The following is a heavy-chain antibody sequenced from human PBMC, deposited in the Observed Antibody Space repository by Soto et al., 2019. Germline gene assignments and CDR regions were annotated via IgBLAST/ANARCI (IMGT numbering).Heavy chain of an antibody. Sequence: SETLSLTCTVSGGSISSGGYYWSWIRQHPGKGLEWIGYIYYSGSTYYNPSLKSRVTISVDTSKNQFSLKLSSVTAADTAVYYCAREDSSGYLDYCGQGTLVIVSS. CDR1: GGSISSGGYY. D-gene: IGHD3-22*01. CDR2: IYYSGST. CDR3: AREDSSGYLDY. V-gene: IGHV4-31*03. J-gene: IGHJ4*02.